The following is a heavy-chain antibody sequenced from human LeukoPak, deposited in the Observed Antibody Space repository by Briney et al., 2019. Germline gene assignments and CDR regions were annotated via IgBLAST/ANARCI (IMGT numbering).Heavy chain of an antibody. Sequence: ASVTVSCKASGYSFTDYYIHWVRQAPGQGLEWVGRINPYSGGTTYAQKFQGRVTMTRDTSITTAYMELHRLTSDDTAVYYCAREGSLYYHYYMDVWAKGTTVTVSS. J-gene: IGHJ6*03. CDR3: AREGSLYYHYYMDV. V-gene: IGHV1-2*06. CDR1: GYSFTDYY. CDR2: INPYSGGT.